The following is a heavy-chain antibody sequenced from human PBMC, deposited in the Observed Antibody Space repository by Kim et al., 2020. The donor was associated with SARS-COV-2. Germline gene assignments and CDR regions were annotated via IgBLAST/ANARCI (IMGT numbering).Heavy chain of an antibody. Sequence: GGSLRLSCAASGFTFSSYSMNWVRQAPGKGLEWVSYISSSSSTIYYADSVKGRFTISRDNAKNSLYLQMNSLRDEDTAVYYCAREDASSGGLYYGMDVWGQGTTVTVSS. D-gene: IGHD6-19*01. J-gene: IGHJ6*02. CDR3: AREDASSGGLYYGMDV. CDR2: ISSSSSTI. CDR1: GFTFSSYS. V-gene: IGHV3-48*02.